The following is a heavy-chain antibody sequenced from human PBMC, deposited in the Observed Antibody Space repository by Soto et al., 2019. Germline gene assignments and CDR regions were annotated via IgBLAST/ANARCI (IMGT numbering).Heavy chain of an antibody. CDR3: ARDLWAYYDILTGYYGPRDAFDI. J-gene: IGHJ3*02. V-gene: IGHV1-18*01. CDR1: GYTFTNYG. D-gene: IGHD3-9*01. CDR2: ISAYNDNT. Sequence: ASVKVSCKASGYTFTNYGISWVRQAPGQGLEWMGWISAYNDNTNYAQKLQGRVTMTTDTSTSTAYMELRSLRSDDTAVYYCARDLWAYYDILTGYYGPRDAFDIWGQGTMVTVSS.